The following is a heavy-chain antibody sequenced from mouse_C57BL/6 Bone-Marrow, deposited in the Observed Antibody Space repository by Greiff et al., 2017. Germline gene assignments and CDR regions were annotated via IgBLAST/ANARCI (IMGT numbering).Heavy chain of an antibody. J-gene: IGHJ2*01. Sequence: QVQLKESGAELARPGASVKLSCKASGYTFTSYGISWVKQRTGQGLEWIGEIYPRSGNTYYNETFKGKATLTADKSSSTAYMELRSLTSEDSAVYFCAREGVTTVVFDYWGQGTTLTVSS. D-gene: IGHD1-1*01. CDR1: GYTFTSYG. V-gene: IGHV1-81*01. CDR2: IYPRSGNT. CDR3: AREGVTTVVFDY.